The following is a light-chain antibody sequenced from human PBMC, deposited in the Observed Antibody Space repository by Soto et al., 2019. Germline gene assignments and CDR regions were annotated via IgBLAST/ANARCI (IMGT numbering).Light chain of an antibody. CDR2: DAS. CDR3: QQYDNLPPFT. CDR1: QDISNY. J-gene: IGKJ3*01. V-gene: IGKV1-33*01. Sequence: DFQMTQSPSSLSASVGDRVTITCQASQDISNYLNWYQQKPGKAPKLLIYDASNLETGVPSRFSGSGSGTDSTFTISSLQPEDIATYYCQQYDNLPPFTFGPGTKVDIK.